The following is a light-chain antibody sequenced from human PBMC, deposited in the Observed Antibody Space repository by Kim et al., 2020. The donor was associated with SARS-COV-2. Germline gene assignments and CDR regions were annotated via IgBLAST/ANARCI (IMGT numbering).Light chain of an antibody. CDR1: KLGDRY. Sequence: PGPTASITCSGDKLGDRYVCWYQQKPGQSPVLVIYQDTKRPSGIPERFSGSNSGNTATLTISGTQPMDEADYYCQAWDSSTADVVFGGGTKLTVL. CDR2: QDT. CDR3: QAWDSSTADVV. J-gene: IGLJ2*01. V-gene: IGLV3-1*01.